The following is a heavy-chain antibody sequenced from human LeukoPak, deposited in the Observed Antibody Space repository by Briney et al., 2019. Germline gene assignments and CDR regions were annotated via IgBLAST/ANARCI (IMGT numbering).Heavy chain of an antibody. J-gene: IGHJ5*02. D-gene: IGHD6-13*01. CDR2: IYPGDSDT. CDR1: GYSFTSYW. Sequence: PGESLKISCKGSGYSFTSYWIGWVRQMPGKGLEWMGIIYPGDSDTRYSPSFQGQVTISADKSISTAYLQWSSLKASDTAMYYCASYYYSSSWYGGWFDPWGQGTLVTVSS. V-gene: IGHV5-51*01. CDR3: ASYYYSSSWYGGWFDP.